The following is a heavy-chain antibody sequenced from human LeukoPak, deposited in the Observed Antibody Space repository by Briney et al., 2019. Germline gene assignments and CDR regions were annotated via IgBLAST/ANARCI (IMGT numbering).Heavy chain of an antibody. D-gene: IGHD3-3*01. Sequence: PGGSLRLSCAASGFTFSSYSMNWVRQAPGKGLEWVSSISSSSSYIYYADSVKGRFTISRDNAKNSLYLQMDSLRAEDTAVYYCAKSDFWSAYYYFDYWGQGTLVTVSS. J-gene: IGHJ4*02. V-gene: IGHV3-21*04. CDR2: ISSSSSYI. CDR1: GFTFSSYS. CDR3: AKSDFWSAYYYFDY.